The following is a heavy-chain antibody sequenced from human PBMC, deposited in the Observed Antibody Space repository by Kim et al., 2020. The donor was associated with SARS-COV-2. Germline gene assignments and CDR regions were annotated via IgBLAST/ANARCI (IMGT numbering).Heavy chain of an antibody. D-gene: IGHD3-10*01. CDR3: ARDGRFGEAPGAFDI. Sequence: SETLSLTCTVSGGSISSGGYYWSWIRQHPGKGLEWIGYIYYSGSTYYNPSLKSRVTISVDTSKNQFSLKLSSVTAADTAVYYCARDGRFGEAPGAFDIWGQGTMVTVSS. CDR1: GGSISSGGYY. J-gene: IGHJ3*02. CDR2: IYYSGST. V-gene: IGHV4-31*03.